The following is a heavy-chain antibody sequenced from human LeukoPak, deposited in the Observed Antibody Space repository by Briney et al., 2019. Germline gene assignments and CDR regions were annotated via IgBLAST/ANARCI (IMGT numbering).Heavy chain of an antibody. CDR2: IIYSGNT. CDR1: SGSISSTSYY. CDR3: VRHFHGSGYVVDL. D-gene: IGHD6-13*01. V-gene: IGHV4-39*01. Sequence: SETLSLTCTASSGSISSTSYYWGWIRQPPGRGLEWIGGIIYSGNTYYNPSLKSRVTISVDTTKNQFSLKLTSVTAADTAVYFCVRHFHGSGYVVDLWGRGTLVTVSS. J-gene: IGHJ5*02.